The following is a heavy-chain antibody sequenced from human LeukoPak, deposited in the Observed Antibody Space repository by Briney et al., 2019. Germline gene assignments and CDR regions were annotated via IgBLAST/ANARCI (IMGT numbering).Heavy chain of an antibody. V-gene: IGHV4-34*01. Sequence: SETLSLTCAVYGGSFSGYYWSWIRQPPGKGLEWIGEINHSGSTNYNPPLKSRVTISVDTSKNQFSLKLSSVTAADTAVYYCARGGGDYHAGPYCFDYWGQGTLVTVSS. CDR3: ARGGGDYHAGPYCFDY. CDR1: GGSFSGYY. D-gene: IGHD4-17*01. CDR2: INHSGST. J-gene: IGHJ4*02.